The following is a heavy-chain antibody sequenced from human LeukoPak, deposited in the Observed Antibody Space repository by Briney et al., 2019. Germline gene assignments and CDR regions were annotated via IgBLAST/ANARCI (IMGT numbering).Heavy chain of an antibody. CDR3: ARDALSGAGGFCGWFDP. V-gene: IGHV3-21*01. CDR1: GFTFSSYS. D-gene: IGHD2-15*01. Sequence: GGSLRLSCAASGFTFSSYSMNWVRQAPGRGLEWVSSISSSSSYIYYADSVKGRFTISRDNAKNSLYLQMNSLRAEDTGVYYCARDALSGAGGFCGWFDPWGQGTLATVSS. CDR2: ISSSSSYI. J-gene: IGHJ5*02.